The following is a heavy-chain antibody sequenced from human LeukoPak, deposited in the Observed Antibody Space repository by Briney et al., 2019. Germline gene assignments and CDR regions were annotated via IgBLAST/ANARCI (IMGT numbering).Heavy chain of an antibody. CDR3: ARYGDSGTYPEY. J-gene: IGHJ4*02. CDR1: GFTFSNYG. D-gene: IGHD1-26*01. V-gene: IGHV3-33*01. Sequence: GRSLRLSCGASGFTFSNYGMHWVRQAPGKGLEWVAVIWYDGSNKYYADSVKGRFNISRDKSKNTLYLQMNSLRAEDTALYYCARYGDSGTYPEYWGQGTLVTVSS. CDR2: IWYDGSNK.